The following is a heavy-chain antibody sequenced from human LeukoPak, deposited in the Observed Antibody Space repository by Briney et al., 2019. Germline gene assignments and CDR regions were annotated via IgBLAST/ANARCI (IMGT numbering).Heavy chain of an antibody. V-gene: IGHV3-11*04. D-gene: IGHD5-18*01. CDR2: ISGSGANR. Sequence: GGSLRLSCAASGLRFSDQYMIWIRQTPGKGLEWVSFISGSGANRFYADSMKGRFTISKDNTKNSLYLQMNSLRAEDTAVYYCAKDLDSYGSLYYFDYWGQGTLVTVSS. CDR1: GLRFSDQY. CDR3: AKDLDSYGSLYYFDY. J-gene: IGHJ4*02.